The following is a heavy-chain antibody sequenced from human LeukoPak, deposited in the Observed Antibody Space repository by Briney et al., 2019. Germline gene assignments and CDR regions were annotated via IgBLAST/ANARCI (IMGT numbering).Heavy chain of an antibody. V-gene: IGHV3-9*01. CDR2: ISWNSGSI. CDR1: GFTFDDYA. J-gene: IGHJ3*02. CDR3: ARPRSITGTYDAFDI. Sequence: GRSLRLSCAASGFTFDDYAMHWVRQAPGKGLEWVSGISWNSGSIGYADSVKGRFTISRDNAKNSLYLQMNSLRAEDTALYYCARPRSITGTYDAFDIWGQGTMVTVSS. D-gene: IGHD1-7*01.